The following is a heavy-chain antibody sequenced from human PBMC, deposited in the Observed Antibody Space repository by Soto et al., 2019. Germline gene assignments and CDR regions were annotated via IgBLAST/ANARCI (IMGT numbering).Heavy chain of an antibody. CDR1: GGTFSRYA. D-gene: IGHD3-22*01. Sequence: QVQLVQSGAEVKKPGSSVKVSCKASGGTFSRYAINWLRQAPGQGLEWMGGIIPVFGKANYAQKFQGRVTITADESTTTGYMELRSLTSEDTAVYYCASDGTLYDSSAYYYVYWGQGSLVTVSS. V-gene: IGHV1-69*01. CDR2: IIPVFGKA. J-gene: IGHJ4*02. CDR3: ASDGTLYDSSAYYYVY.